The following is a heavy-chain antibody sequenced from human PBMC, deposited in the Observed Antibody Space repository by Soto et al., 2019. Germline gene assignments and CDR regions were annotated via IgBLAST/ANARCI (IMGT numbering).Heavy chain of an antibody. CDR2: FSGGSSFI. V-gene: IGHV3-21*01. Sequence: GGSLRLSCAASGFTFSSYSMNWVRQPPGKGLDGFSSFSGGSSFIYYADSVKGRFTISRDNAKSSLYLQMNSLRAEDTAVYYCARNWNSAQAFDIWGQGTMVTVSS. D-gene: IGHD1-7*01. CDR1: GFTFSSYS. CDR3: ARNWNSAQAFDI. J-gene: IGHJ3*02.